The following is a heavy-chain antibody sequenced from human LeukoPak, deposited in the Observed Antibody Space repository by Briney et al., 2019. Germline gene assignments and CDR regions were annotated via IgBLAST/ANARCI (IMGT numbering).Heavy chain of an antibody. CDR2: IYYSGST. D-gene: IGHD3-10*01. Sequence: SETLSLTCTASGGSISSSSYYWGWIRQPPGKGLEWIGSIYYSGSTYYNPSLKSRVTISVDTSKNQFSLKLSSVTAADTAVYYCASRPGYYYGSGSFTFDYWGQGTLVTVSS. V-gene: IGHV4-39*01. J-gene: IGHJ4*02. CDR3: ASRPGYYYGSGSFTFDY. CDR1: GGSISSSSYY.